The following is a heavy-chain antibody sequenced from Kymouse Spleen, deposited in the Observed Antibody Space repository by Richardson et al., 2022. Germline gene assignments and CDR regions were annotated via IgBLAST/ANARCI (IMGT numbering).Heavy chain of an antibody. CDR1: GGSFSGYY. Sequence: QVQLQQWGAGLLKPSETLSLTCAVYGGSFSGYYWSWIRQPPGKGLEWIGEINHSGSTNYNPSLKSRVTISVDTSKNQFSLKLSSVTAADTAVYYCARETVTTSYYYGMDVWGQGTTVTVSS. V-gene: IGHV4-34*01. CDR3: ARETVTTSYYYGMDV. CDR2: INHSGST. J-gene: IGHJ6*02. D-gene: IGHD4-11,IGHD4-11*01.